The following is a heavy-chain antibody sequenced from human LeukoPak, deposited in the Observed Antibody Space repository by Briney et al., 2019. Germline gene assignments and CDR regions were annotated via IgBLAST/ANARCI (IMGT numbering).Heavy chain of an antibody. CDR3: ASWGWFSELYDTYYFDY. J-gene: IGHJ4*02. CDR1: GFTFSSYS. CDR2: MSSSSSYI. Sequence: PGGSLRLSCAASGFTFSSYSMNWVRQAPGKGLEWVSSMSSSSSYIYYADSVKGRFTISRDNAKNSLYLQMNSLRAEDTAVYYCASWGWFSELYDTYYFDYWGQGTLVTVSS. V-gene: IGHV3-21*01. D-gene: IGHD3-10*01.